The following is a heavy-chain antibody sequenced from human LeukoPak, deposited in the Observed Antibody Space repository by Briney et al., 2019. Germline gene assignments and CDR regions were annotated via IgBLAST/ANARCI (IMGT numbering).Heavy chain of an antibody. V-gene: IGHV1-46*01. D-gene: IGHD1-26*01. J-gene: IGHJ4*02. CDR1: GYTFTSYY. CDR3: ARRAWGARRGLSFDY. Sequence: ASVKVSCKASGYTFTSYYMHWVRHAPGQGLEWMGIINPSGGSTSYAQKFQGRVTMTRDTSTSTVYMELSSLRSEDTAVYYCARRAWGARRGLSFDYWGQGTLVTVSS. CDR2: INPSGGST.